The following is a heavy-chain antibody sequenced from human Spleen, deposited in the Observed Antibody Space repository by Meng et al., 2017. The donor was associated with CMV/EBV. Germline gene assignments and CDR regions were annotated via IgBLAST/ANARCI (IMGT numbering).Heavy chain of an antibody. CDR1: GFTFGYYA. V-gene: IGHV3-30-3*01. CDR2: TLFDGNNK. J-gene: IGHJ6*02. CDR3: ARGAVVTLWDYYYYGMDV. Sequence: GESLKISCAGSGFTFGYYAMHWVRQAPGKGLEWVAGTLFDGNNKYSADSVRGRFTISRDNSKNTLYLQIDSLRAADTAVYYCARGAVVTLWDYYYYGMDVWGQGTTVTVSS. D-gene: IGHD4-23*01.